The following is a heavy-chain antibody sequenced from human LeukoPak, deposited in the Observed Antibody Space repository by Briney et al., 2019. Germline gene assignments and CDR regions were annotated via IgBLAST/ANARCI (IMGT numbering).Heavy chain of an antibody. J-gene: IGHJ4*02. D-gene: IGHD5/OR15-5a*01. Sequence: GGSLRLSCAASGFTFSSYAMSWVRQTPGKGLEWVSAISGSGGSTYYADSVKGRFTISRDNSKNTLFLQMNSLRAEDTAVYYCARAVSDFDYWGQGTLVTVSS. CDR2: ISGSGGST. CDR1: GFTFSSYA. CDR3: ARAVSDFDY. V-gene: IGHV3-23*01.